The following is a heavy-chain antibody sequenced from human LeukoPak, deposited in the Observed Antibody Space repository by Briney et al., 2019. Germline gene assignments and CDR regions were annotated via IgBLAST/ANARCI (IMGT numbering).Heavy chain of an antibody. D-gene: IGHD5-18*01. CDR2: IYHSGST. V-gene: IGHV4-4*02. CDR1: GGSISSSNW. J-gene: IGHJ3*02. CDR3: ARDRHLGQLTPFDI. Sequence: SETLSLTCTVSGGSISSSNWWSWVRQPPGKGLEWIGEIYHSGSTNYNPSLKSRVTISVDTSKNQFSLKLSSVTAADTAVYYCARDRHLGQLTPFDIWGQGTMVTVSS.